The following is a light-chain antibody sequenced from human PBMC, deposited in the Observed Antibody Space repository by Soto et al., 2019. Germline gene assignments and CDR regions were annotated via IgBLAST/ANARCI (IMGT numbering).Light chain of an antibody. Sequence: QSVLTQPASVSGSPGQSITISCTGTGSDVGAYNYVSWYQQHPGKAPKLLIFEVSNRPSGVSNRFSGSKSGNTASLSISGLQTEDEADYYCSSYTSSSTPVVFGGGTKLTVL. V-gene: IGLV2-14*01. CDR3: SSYTSSSTPVV. CDR2: EVS. J-gene: IGLJ2*01. CDR1: GSDVGAYNY.